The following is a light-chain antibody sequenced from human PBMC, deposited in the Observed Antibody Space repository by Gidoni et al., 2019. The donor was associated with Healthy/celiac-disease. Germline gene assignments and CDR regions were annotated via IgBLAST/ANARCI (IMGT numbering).Light chain of an antibody. V-gene: IGKV1-39*01. CDR2: AAS. Sequence: DIQMTKSPSSLSASVGDRVTITCRASQSISSYLNWYQQKPGKAPKLLIYAASSLQSVVPSRFSCSRSGTDFTLTIISLQPEDFATYYCQQSYSTPQTFGQGTKVEIK. J-gene: IGKJ1*01. CDR1: QSISSY. CDR3: QQSYSTPQT.